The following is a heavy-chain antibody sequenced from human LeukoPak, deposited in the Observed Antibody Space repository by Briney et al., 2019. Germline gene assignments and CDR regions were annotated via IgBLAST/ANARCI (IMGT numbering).Heavy chain of an antibody. V-gene: IGHV4-4*09. J-gene: IGHJ4*02. CDR2: IYTSGST. D-gene: IGHD3-9*01. Sequence: SENLSLNGTVSAGSISSYYWSWNGPPPGMGLEWIGYIYTSGSTNYNPSLKSRDTISVDTSKNQFSLELSYVTAADTAVYYCARHSISIFWLVIIGPFDYRGQGTLVTVSS. CDR3: ARHSISIFWLVIIGPFDY. CDR1: AGSISSYY.